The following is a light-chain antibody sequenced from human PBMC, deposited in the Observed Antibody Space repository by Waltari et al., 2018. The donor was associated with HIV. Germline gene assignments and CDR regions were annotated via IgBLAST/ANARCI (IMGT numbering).Light chain of an antibody. J-gene: IGLJ2*01. V-gene: IGLV2-14*01. Sequence: QSALTQPASVSGSPGQSITISCTGTSSDVGGSNYVSWYQHPPGKAPQLIIYEVRYRPSGISNRFSASKSDNTAYLTVSGLRAEDEADYYCSSYASANTLVVFGGGTKLTVL. CDR3: SSYASANTLVV. CDR1: SSDVGGSNY. CDR2: EVR.